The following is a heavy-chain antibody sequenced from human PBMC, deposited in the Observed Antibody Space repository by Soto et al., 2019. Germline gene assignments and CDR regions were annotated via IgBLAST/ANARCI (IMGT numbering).Heavy chain of an antibody. CDR3: ARGEPQPTGSQQLAPYYYGMDV. V-gene: IGHV3-23*01. J-gene: IGHJ6*02. CDR1: GITFSNYA. Sequence: GGSLRLSCTASGITFSNYAMTWVRQAPRKGLEWVSSISTSGGRPYYADSVKGRFTISRDNAKNSLYLQMNSLRAEDTAVYYCARGEPQPTGSQQLAPYYYGMDVWGQGTTVTVSS. CDR2: ISTSGGRP. D-gene: IGHD6-13*01.